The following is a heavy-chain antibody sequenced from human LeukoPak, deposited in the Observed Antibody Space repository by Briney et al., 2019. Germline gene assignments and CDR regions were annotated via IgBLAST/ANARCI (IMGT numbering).Heavy chain of an antibody. CDR2: INHSGST. J-gene: IGHJ4*02. D-gene: IGHD6-19*01. CDR1: GGSLSGSY. CDR3: AGTPSGWEKGDY. Sequence: SETLSLTCAVYGGSLSGSYWSWIRQPPGKGLEWIGEINHSGSTNYNPSLKSRVTISVDTSKNQFSLKLSSVTAADTAVYYCAGTPSGWEKGDYWGQGTLVTVSS. V-gene: IGHV4-34*01.